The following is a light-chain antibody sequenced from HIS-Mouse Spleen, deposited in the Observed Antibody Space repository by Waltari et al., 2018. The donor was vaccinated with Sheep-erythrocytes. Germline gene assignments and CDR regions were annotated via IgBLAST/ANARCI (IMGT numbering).Light chain of an antibody. CDR3: GTWDSSLSAGRV. V-gene: IGLV1-51*01. J-gene: IGLJ3*02. Sequence: QSVLTQPPSVSAAPGQKVTLSCSGSSSNIRNNYVSWYQQLPGTAPKLLIYDNNKRPSGIPDRFSGSKSGTSATLGITGLQTGDEADYYCGTWDSSLSAGRVFGGGTKLTVL. CDR1: SSNIRNNY. CDR2: DNN.